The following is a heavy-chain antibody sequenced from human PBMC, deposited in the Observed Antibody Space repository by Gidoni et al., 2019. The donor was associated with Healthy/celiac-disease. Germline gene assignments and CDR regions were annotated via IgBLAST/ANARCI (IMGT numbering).Heavy chain of an antibody. CDR2: ISSSSSTI. V-gene: IGHV3-48*02. CDR3: ARYSPYGDYVDY. Sequence: EVQLVESGGGLVQPGGSLRLSCAASAFPFSSYRMNWVRQAPGKGLEWVSYISSSSSTIYYAESVKGRFTISRDNAKNSLYLQMNSLRDEDTAVYYCARYSPYGDYVDYWGQGTLVTGAS. CDR1: AFPFSSYR. J-gene: IGHJ4*02. D-gene: IGHD4-17*01.